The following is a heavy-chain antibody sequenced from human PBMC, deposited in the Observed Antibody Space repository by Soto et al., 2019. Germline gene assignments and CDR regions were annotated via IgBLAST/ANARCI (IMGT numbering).Heavy chain of an antibody. CDR1: GFTFSSYA. Sequence: QVQLVESGGGVVQPGRSLRLSCAASGFTFSSYAMHWVRQAPGKGLEWVAVISYDGSNKYYADSVKGRFTISRDNSKNTLYLQMNRLRAEDTAVYYCARERVTDSYYYYYGMDVWGQGTTVTVSS. V-gene: IGHV3-30-3*01. J-gene: IGHJ6*02. D-gene: IGHD3-10*01. CDR3: ARERVTDSYYYYYGMDV. CDR2: ISYDGSNK.